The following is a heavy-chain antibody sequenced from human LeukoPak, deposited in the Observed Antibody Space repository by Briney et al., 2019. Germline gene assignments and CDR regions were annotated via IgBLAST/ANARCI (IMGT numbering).Heavy chain of an antibody. CDR2: ISGSGGST. Sequence: GGSLRLSCAGSGFTFRIYAMSWVRQAPGKGLEWVSAISGSGGSTYYADSVKGRFTISRDNSKNTLYLQMNSLRVEDTAVYYCARDPDYGGNSGLDYWGQGTLVTVSS. CDR3: ARDPDYGGNSGLDY. D-gene: IGHD4-23*01. CDR1: GFTFRIYA. J-gene: IGHJ4*02. V-gene: IGHV3-23*01.